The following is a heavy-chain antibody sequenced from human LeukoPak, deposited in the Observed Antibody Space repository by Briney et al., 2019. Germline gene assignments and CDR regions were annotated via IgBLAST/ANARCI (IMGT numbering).Heavy chain of an antibody. Sequence: PGGSLRLSCAASGFTFSDYYMSWIRQAPGKGLEWVSYISSDSSYTNYADSVKGRFTISRDNAKNSLYLLMRSLRAEDTAVYYCARDPRSYYDSGSHYYYYGLDVRGQGTTVTVSS. V-gene: IGHV3-11*06. J-gene: IGHJ6*02. CDR2: ISSDSSYT. CDR3: ARDPRSYYDSGSHYYYYGLDV. D-gene: IGHD3-10*01. CDR1: GFTFSDYY.